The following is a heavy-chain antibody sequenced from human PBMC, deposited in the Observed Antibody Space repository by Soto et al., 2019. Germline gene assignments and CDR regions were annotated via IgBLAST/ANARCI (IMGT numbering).Heavy chain of an antibody. D-gene: IGHD3-10*01. V-gene: IGHV4-59*08. J-gene: IGHJ4*02. CDR2: IYYSGST. Sequence: QVQLQESGPGLVKPSETLSLTCTVSGGSISSYYWSWIRQPPGKGLEWIGYIYYSGSTNYNPSLKSRVTISVDTSKNQCSLELNSMTAADTAVYYCARHNYGSGSTYFDYWGQGTLVTVSS. CDR3: ARHNYGSGSTYFDY. CDR1: GGSISSYY.